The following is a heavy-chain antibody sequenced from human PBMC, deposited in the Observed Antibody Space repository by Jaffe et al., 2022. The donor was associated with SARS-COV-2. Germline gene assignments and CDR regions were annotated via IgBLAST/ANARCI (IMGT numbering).Heavy chain of an antibody. J-gene: IGHJ6*02. Sequence: EVQLVESGGGLVQPGGSLRLSCAASGFTFSSYWMSWVRQAPGKGLEWVANIKQDGSEKYYVDSVKGRFTISRDNAKNSLYLQMNSLRAEDTAVYYCARGSAVGPTPNYYYYGMDVWGQGTTVTVSS. CDR2: IKQDGSEK. CDR1: GFTFSSYW. D-gene: IGHD6-19*01. V-gene: IGHV3-7*01. CDR3: ARGSAVGPTPNYYYYGMDV.